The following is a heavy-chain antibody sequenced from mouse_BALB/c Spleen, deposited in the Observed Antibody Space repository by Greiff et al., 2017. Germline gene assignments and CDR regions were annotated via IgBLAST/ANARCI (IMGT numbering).Heavy chain of an antibody. J-gene: IGHJ3*01. CDR2: ISNGGGST. Sequence: DVHLVESGGGLVQPGGSLKLSCAASGFTFSSYTMSWVRQTPEKRLEWVAYISNGGGSTYYPDTVKGRFTISRDNAKNTLYLQMSSLKSEDTAMYYCARHGAHYGSSSWFAYWGQGTLVTVSA. CDR1: GFTFSSYT. V-gene: IGHV5-12-2*01. D-gene: IGHD1-1*01. CDR3: ARHGAHYGSSSWFAY.